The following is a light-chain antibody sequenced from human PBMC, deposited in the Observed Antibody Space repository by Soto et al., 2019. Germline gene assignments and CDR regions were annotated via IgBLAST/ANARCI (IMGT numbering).Light chain of an antibody. J-gene: IGKJ4*01. V-gene: IGKV3-11*01. Sequence: EIVLTQSPATLSLSPGERATLSCRASQSVSSYLAWYQQKPGQAPRLLLYDASNRATGIPARFSGSGSGTDFTLTISSLEPEDFAVYYCQQRSNWPPFLTFGGGTKVEIK. CDR2: DAS. CDR1: QSVSSY. CDR3: QQRSNWPPFLT.